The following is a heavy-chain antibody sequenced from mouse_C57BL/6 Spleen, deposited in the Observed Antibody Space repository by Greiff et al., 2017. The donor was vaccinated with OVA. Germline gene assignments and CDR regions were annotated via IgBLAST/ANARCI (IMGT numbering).Heavy chain of an antibody. CDR2: IRNKANGYTT. J-gene: IGHJ2*01. D-gene: IGHD2-2*01. Sequence: EVKLMESGGGLVQPGGSLSLSCAASGFTFTDYYMSWVRQPPGKALEWLGFIRNKANGYTTEYSASVKGRFTISRDNSQSILYLQMNALRAEDSATYYCARYTWFFFDYWGQGTTLTVSS. V-gene: IGHV7-3*01. CDR3: ARYTWFFFDY. CDR1: GFTFTDYY.